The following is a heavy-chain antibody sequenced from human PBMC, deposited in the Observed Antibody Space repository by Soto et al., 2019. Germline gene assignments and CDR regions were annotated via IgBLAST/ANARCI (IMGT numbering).Heavy chain of an antibody. V-gene: IGHV4-31*03. D-gene: IGHD3-22*01. Sequence: QVQLQESGPGLVEPSQTLSLICTVSGASIISDGYYWTWIRQHPGKGLEWLGYIHYSGGATYNPSYNPSLRSRIAISVDTSKGLFSLKLTSESAANTAVYYCARVPSDYQDPIGYQPCHPWGQGTLVAVSS. J-gene: IGHJ5*02. CDR2: IHYSGGATYNP. CDR3: ARVPSDYQDPIGYQPCHP. CDR1: GASIISDGYY.